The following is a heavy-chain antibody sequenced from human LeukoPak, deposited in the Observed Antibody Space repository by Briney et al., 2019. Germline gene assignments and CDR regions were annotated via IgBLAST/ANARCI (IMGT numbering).Heavy chain of an antibody. Sequence: PGGALRLSCAASGFTFSSYSMNWVRQAPGKGLEWVSYISSSSSTIYYADSVKGRFTISRDKAKNSRYLQMNSLRAEDTAVYYCAREYCSSTSCLYDYWGQGTLVTVSS. CDR1: GFTFSSYS. CDR3: AREYCSSTSCLYDY. J-gene: IGHJ4*02. D-gene: IGHD2-2*01. CDR2: ISSSSSTI. V-gene: IGHV3-48*01.